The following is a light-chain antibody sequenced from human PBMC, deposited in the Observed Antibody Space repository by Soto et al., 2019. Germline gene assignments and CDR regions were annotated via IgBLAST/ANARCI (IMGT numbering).Light chain of an antibody. J-gene: IGLJ7*01. CDR2: EVS. Sequence: QSALTQPASVSGSPGQSITISCTGTSSDVGSHNLVSWYQQHPGQAPKLMIYEVSKRPLWVSTRFSASKSGNTASLTISGLKAEAEADYYCCSYGGSRAVFGGGTQLTVL. CDR1: SSDVGSHNL. CDR3: CSYGGSRAV. V-gene: IGLV2-23*02.